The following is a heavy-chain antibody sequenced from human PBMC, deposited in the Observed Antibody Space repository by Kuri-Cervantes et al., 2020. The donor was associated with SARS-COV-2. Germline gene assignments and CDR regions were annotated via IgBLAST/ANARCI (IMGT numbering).Heavy chain of an antibody. CDR3: ARQLYAIAARPSGWFDP. D-gene: IGHD6-6*01. Sequence: ASVKVSCKTSGYTFTGYYMHWMRQAPGQGLEWMGWINPNSGGTNYAQKFQGRVTMTRDTSISTAYMELSRLRSDDTAVYYCARQLYAIAARPSGWFDPWGQGTLVTSPQ. V-gene: IGHV1-2*02. CDR1: GYTFTGYY. CDR2: INPNSGGT. J-gene: IGHJ5*02.